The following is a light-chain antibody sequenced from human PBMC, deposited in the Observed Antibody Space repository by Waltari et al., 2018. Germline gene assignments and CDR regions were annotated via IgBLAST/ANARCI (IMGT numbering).Light chain of an antibody. CDR1: NIESQT. V-gene: IGLV3-21*02. Sequence: SYVLTQPPSVSVAPGQTARITCGGDNIESQTVHWYQQKPGQAPLLVVFDNADRPSGLPGRCSGSNSGNTATLTITRVEVGDEADFYCQVCDTATDHWVFGGGTKLTVL. J-gene: IGLJ3*02. CDR3: QVCDTATDHWV. CDR2: DNA.